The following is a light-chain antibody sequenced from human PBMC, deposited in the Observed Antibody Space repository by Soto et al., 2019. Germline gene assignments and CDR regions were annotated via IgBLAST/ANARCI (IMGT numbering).Light chain of an antibody. Sequence: QSALTQPASVSGSPGQSITISCTGTSSDVGSYNYVSWYQHHPGKAPKVIIYEVANRPSGISNRFSGSKSGNTAYLTISGLHAEDEADYYCSSYTNTNTALFAGGTKLTVL. CDR2: EVA. CDR3: SSYTNTNTAL. CDR1: SSDVGSYNY. V-gene: IGLV2-14*01. J-gene: IGLJ2*01.